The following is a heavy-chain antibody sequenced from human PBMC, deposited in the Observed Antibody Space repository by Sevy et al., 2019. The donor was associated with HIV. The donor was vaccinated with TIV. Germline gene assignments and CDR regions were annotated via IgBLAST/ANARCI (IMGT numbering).Heavy chain of an antibody. V-gene: IGHV3-15*01. CDR3: TTDSKKRRLSALLDY. J-gene: IGHJ4*02. D-gene: IGHD6-25*01. CDR1: GFTFSNAW. Sequence: GGSLRLSCAASGFTFSNAWMSWVRQAPGKGLEWVGRIKSKTDGGTTDYAAPVKGRITISSDDSKNTLYLQINSLKTEDTSIYYCTTDSKKRRLSALLDYWGPGTLVTVSS. CDR2: IKSKTDGGTT.